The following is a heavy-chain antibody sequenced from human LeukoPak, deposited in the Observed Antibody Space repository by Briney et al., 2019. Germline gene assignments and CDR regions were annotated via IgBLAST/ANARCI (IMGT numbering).Heavy chain of an antibody. J-gene: IGHJ6*02. CDR2: ISSSGSTI. D-gene: IGHD2-2*01. V-gene: IGHV3-11*01. CDR1: GFTFSDYY. Sequence: GGPLRLSCAASGFTFSDYYMSWIRQAPGKGLEWVSYISSSGSTIYYADSVKGRFTISRDNAKNSLYLQMNSLRAEDTAVYYCARVGGGGYCSSTSCYARYGMDVWGQGTTVTVSS. CDR3: ARVGGGGYCSSTSCYARYGMDV.